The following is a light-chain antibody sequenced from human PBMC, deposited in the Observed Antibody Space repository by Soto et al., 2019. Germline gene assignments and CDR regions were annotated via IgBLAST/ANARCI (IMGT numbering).Light chain of an antibody. V-gene: IGLV2-14*01. CDR2: DVS. Sequence: QSALTQPASVSGSPGQSITISCTGTSSDVGGYNYVSWYQQHPGKAPKLIIYDVSNRPSGVSNRFSGSKSGNTACLTISGLQAEDEADYYCSSYARSSTLVFGGGTKLTVL. J-gene: IGLJ2*01. CDR1: SSDVGGYNY. CDR3: SSYARSSTLV.